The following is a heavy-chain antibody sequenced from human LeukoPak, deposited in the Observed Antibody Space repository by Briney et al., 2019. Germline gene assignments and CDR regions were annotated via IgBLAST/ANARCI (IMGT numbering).Heavy chain of an antibody. CDR1: GGSISSSSYY. CDR3: ARDKYYYDSGNSLRYDY. Sequence: ASETLSLTCTVSGGSISSSSYYWGWIRQPPGKGLEWIGSIYYSGSTYYNPSLKSRVTISVDTSKNQFSLKLSSVTAADTAVYYCARDKYYYDSGNSLRYDYWGQGSLVTVSS. J-gene: IGHJ4*02. V-gene: IGHV4-39*07. CDR2: IYYSGST. D-gene: IGHD3-10*01.